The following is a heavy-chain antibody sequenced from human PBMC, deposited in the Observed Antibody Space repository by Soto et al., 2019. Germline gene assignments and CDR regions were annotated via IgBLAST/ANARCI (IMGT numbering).Heavy chain of an antibody. J-gene: IGHJ4*02. CDR2: ISSNGGST. D-gene: IGHD4-17*01. CDR1: GFTFSSYA. CDR3: ARGAPSTVTKYYFDH. Sequence: PGGSLRLSCAASGFTFSSYAMHWVRQAPGKGLEYVSAISSNGGSTYYANSVKGRFTISRDNSKNTLYLQMGSLRAEDMAVYYCARGAPSTVTKYYFDHWGQGTLVTVSS. V-gene: IGHV3-64*01.